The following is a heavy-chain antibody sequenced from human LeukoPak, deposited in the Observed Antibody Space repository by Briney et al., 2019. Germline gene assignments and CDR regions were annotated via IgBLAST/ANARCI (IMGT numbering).Heavy chain of an antibody. CDR1: GYTSTGYY. D-gene: IGHD6-13*01. Sequence: GASVKVSCKASGYTSTGYYMHWVRQAPGQGLEWMGWINPNSGGTNYAQKFQGWVTMTRDTSISTAYMELSRLRSDDTAVYYCARRKSSIAAAGTGIYYFDYWGQGTLVTVSS. CDR2: INPNSGGT. CDR3: ARRKSSIAAAGTGIYYFDY. J-gene: IGHJ4*02. V-gene: IGHV1-2*04.